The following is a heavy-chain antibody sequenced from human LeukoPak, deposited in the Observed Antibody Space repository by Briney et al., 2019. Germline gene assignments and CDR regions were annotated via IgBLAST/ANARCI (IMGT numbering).Heavy chain of an antibody. CDR2: IKHNGGEK. CDR3: ARDRGWRSSGYYLYHFDY. D-gene: IGHD3-22*01. Sequence: GGSLRLSCVASGFTFTDYFMSWVRQAPGKGLGWVASIKHNGGEKYYVDSVKGRFTISRDNAKNSLYLEMSSLRVEDTAVYYCARDRGWRSSGYYLYHFDYWGQGTLVTFAS. V-gene: IGHV3-7*01. CDR1: GFTFTDYF. J-gene: IGHJ4*02.